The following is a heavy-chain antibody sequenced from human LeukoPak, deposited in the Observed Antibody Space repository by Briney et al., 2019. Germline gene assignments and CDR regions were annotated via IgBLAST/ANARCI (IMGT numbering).Heavy chain of an antibody. CDR2: INLNSGGT. J-gene: IGHJ6*04. CDR1: GYNFTGYY. CDR3: ASEVVATILDV. V-gene: IGHV1-2*02. D-gene: IGHD5-12*01. Sequence: ASVKVSCKASGYNFTGYYIHWVRQAPGQGLEWMGWINLNSGGTNYAQKFQGRVTMTRDTSISTAYMELSRLRSDDTAVYYCASEVVATILDVWGKGTTVTVSS.